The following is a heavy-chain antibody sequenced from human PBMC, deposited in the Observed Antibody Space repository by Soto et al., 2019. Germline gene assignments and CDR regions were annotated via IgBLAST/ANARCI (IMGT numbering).Heavy chain of an antibody. J-gene: IGHJ6*03. V-gene: IGHV4-59*01. CDR2: IYYSGST. Sequence: SETLSLTCTVSGGSISSYYWSWIRQPPGKGLEWIGYIYYSGSTNYNPSLKSRVTISVDTSKNQFSLKLSSVTAADTAVYYCASAERSAADYYYYYMDVWGKGTTVTVSS. D-gene: IGHD6-13*01. CDR1: GGSISSYY. CDR3: ASAERSAADYYYYYMDV.